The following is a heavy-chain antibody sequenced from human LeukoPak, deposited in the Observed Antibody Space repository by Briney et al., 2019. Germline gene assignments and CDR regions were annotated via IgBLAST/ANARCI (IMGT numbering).Heavy chain of an antibody. D-gene: IGHD6-25*01. Sequence: QSLEISSKGSGYTFTSYLIGWARRMPGKGLEWMGIVYSGYSDSRYSPSFQGQVTMSADRSTSNAYLQWSSMKASDTATYYCARGYSSAAGFYSMDVWGQGTTVTVSS. J-gene: IGHJ6*02. CDR1: GYTFTSYL. CDR3: ARGYSSAAGFYSMDV. V-gene: IGHV5-51*01. CDR2: VYSGYSDS.